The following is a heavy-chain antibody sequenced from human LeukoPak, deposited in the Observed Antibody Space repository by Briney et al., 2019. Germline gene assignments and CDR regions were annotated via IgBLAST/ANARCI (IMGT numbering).Heavy chain of an antibody. CDR2: IYYSGST. CDR3: AQDGRLARFDY. Sequence: NPSETLSLTCTVSGGSISSSSYYWGWIRQPPGKGLEWIGSIYYSGSTYYNPSLKSRVTISVDTSKNQFSLKLSSVTAADTAVYYCAQDGRLARFDYWGQGTLVTVSS. D-gene: IGHD3-9*01. J-gene: IGHJ4*02. V-gene: IGHV4-39*07. CDR1: GGSISSSSYY.